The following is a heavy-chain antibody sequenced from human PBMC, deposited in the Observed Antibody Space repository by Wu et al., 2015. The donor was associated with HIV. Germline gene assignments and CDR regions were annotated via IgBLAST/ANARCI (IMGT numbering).Heavy chain of an antibody. D-gene: IGHD6-13*01. J-gene: IGHJ2*01. V-gene: IGHV1-69*18. CDR2: IIPIFGTA. CDR3: ARGVAAAGTRNWYFDL. Sequence: QVQLEQSGSEVKEPQTSVTMSCKASGYIFSDYYIHWVRQAPGQGLEWMGRIIPIFGTANYAQKFQGRVTITADESTSTAYMELSSLRSEDTAVYYCARGVAAAGTRNWYFDLWGRGTLVTVSS. CDR1: GYIFSDYY.